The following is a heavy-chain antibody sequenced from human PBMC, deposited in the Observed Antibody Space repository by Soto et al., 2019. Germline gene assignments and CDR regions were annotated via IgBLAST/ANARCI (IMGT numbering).Heavy chain of an antibody. Sequence: GGSLRLSCAASGFTFSDRYMDWVRQAPGKGLEWVGRTKNKANSYTTEYAASVKGRFTISRDYSRDSVYLQMNSLKTDDTAVYYCTIEGAYPGPDFDFWGQGTLVTVSS. J-gene: IGHJ4*02. CDR1: GFTFSDRY. CDR2: TKNKANSYTT. CDR3: TIEGAYPGPDFDF. V-gene: IGHV3-72*01.